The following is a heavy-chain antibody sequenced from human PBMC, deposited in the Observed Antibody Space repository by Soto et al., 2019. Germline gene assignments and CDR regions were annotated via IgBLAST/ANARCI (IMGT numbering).Heavy chain of an antibody. D-gene: IGHD1-26*01. Sequence: SDTLSLPCVVSNFSISSGYYWGWIRQSPGKGLEWIASIYRSGTTSYNPSLKSRVTISVDPSKNQFSLMLTAVTAADTAVYYCARTHSGSYYSVFNYWGRGSLVTVSS. V-gene: IGHV4-38-2*01. CDR3: ARTHSGSYYSVFNY. CDR1: NFSISSGYY. CDR2: IYRSGTT. J-gene: IGHJ4*02.